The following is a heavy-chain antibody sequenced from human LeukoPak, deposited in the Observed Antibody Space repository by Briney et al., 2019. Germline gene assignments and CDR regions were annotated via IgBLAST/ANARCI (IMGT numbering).Heavy chain of an antibody. Sequence: GGSLRLSCSASGFTFSDYDMNWVRQAPGKGLEWVSSISYLSSHVYYGDSVKGRFSISRDNAKNSLYLQMNSLGAEDTAIYYCGKAFPPLRTSSAGDLWGQGILVTVSS. CDR3: GKAFPPLRTSSAGDL. V-gene: IGHV3-21*01. CDR2: ISYLSSHV. CDR1: GFTFSDYD. D-gene: IGHD3-16*01. J-gene: IGHJ4*02.